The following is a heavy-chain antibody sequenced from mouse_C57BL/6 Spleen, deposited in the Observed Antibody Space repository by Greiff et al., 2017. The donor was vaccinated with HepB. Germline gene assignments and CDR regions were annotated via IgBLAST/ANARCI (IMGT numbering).Heavy chain of an antibody. Sequence: EVQLQQSGPELVKPGASVKIPCKASGYTFTDYNMDWVKQSHGKSLEWIGDINPNNGGTIYNQKFKGKATLTVDKSSSTAYMELRSLTSEDTAVYYCARKGGRLLLRFDYRGHGTTLTVSS. CDR3: ARKGGRLLLRFDY. CDR1: GYTFTDYN. CDR2: INPNNGGT. J-gene: IGHJ2*01. D-gene: IGHD1-1*01. V-gene: IGHV1-18*01.